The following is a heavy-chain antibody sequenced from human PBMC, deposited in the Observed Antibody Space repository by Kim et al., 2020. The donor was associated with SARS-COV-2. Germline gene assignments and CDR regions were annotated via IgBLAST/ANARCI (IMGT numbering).Heavy chain of an antibody. D-gene: IGHD3-22*01. Sequence: GGSLRLSCAASGFSFADAWMSWIRQAPGKGLEWVGRIKSKTNGGTTDYAAPVKGRFIVSRDDSKKMLFLQMNSLKTEDTALYYCITDLSDNSDGYPDYWGQGTLVTVSS. J-gene: IGHJ4*02. CDR3: ITDLSDNSDGYPDY. CDR2: IKSKTNGGTT. V-gene: IGHV3-15*01. CDR1: GFSFADAW.